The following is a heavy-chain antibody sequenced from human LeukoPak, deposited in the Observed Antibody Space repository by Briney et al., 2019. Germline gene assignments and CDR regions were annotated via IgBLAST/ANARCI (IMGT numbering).Heavy chain of an antibody. CDR2: INHSGST. Sequence: SETLSLTCAVYGGSFSGYYWSWIRQPPGKGLEWIGEINHSGSTNYNPSLKSRVTISVDTTKNQFSLKLSSVTAADTAVYYCASAAYCSSTSCYLGWFDPWGQGTLVTVSS. V-gene: IGHV4-34*01. CDR3: ASAAYCSSTSCYLGWFDP. CDR1: GGSFSGYY. J-gene: IGHJ5*02. D-gene: IGHD2-2*01.